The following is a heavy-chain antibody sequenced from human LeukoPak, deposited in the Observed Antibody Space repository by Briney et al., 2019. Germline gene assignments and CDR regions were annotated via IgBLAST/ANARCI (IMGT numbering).Heavy chain of an antibody. J-gene: IGHJ4*02. Sequence: SETLSLTCAVYGGSFSGYYWSWIRQPPGKGLEWIGEINHSGSTNYNPSLKSRVTISVDTSKNQFSLKLSSVTAADTAVYYCASSKKEGPSTFDYWGQGTLVTVSS. CDR2: INHSGST. CDR3: ASSKKEGPSTFDY. V-gene: IGHV4-34*01. D-gene: IGHD5/OR15-5a*01. CDR1: GGSFSGYY.